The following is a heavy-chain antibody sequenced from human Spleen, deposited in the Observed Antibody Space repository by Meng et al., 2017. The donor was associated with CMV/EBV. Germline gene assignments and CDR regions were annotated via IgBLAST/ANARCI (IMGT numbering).Heavy chain of an antibody. J-gene: IGHJ6*02. Sequence: GESLKISCAASGFTFSDYYMTWIRQAPGKGLKWVSYISGSGSTIYYADSVKGRFTISRDNAKNSLYLQINSLRAEDTAVYYCARAVRGMDVWGQGTTVTVSS. CDR1: GFTFSDYY. V-gene: IGHV3-11*01. CDR3: ARAVRGMDV. D-gene: IGHD3-16*02. CDR2: ISGSGSTI.